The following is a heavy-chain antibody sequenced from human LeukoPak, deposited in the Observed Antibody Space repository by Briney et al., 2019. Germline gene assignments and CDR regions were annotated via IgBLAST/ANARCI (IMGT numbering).Heavy chain of an antibody. Sequence: GGSLRLSCTPSGFTFGDYAMSWVRQAPGKGLEWVSAISGSGASTYYADSVKGRFTISRDNSKDTLYVQMNSLRVDDTAVYYCAKGFSYYYYYGMDVWGQGTTVTV. J-gene: IGHJ6*02. CDR2: ISGSGAST. CDR3: AKGFSYYYYYGMDV. CDR1: GFTFGDYA. D-gene: IGHD3-10*01. V-gene: IGHV3-23*01.